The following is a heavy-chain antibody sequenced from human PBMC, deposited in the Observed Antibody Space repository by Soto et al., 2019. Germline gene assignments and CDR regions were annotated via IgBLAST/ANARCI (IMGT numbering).Heavy chain of an antibody. CDR3: ARGLYCGGDCYDY. Sequence: VKASCRALGSTYPSNVTTWGRQHTGQGLEWMGWMNPNSGNTGYAQKFQGRVTMTRNTSISTAYMELSSLRSEDTAVYYCARGLYCGGDCYDYWGQGTLVTVSS. D-gene: IGHD2-21*01. CDR1: GSTYPSNV. CDR2: MNPNSGNT. J-gene: IGHJ4*02. V-gene: IGHV1-8*01.